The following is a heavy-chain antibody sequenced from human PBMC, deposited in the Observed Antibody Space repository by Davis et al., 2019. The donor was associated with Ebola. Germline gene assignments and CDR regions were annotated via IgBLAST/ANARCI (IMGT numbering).Heavy chain of an antibody. CDR2: IYPGDSDT. CDR3: ARCRAYYYDSRDAFDI. Sequence: GESLKISCKGSGYSFTSYWIGWVRQMPGKGLEWMGIIYPGDSDTRYSPSFQGQVTISADKSISTAYLQWSSLKASDTAMYYCARCRAYYYDSRDAFDIWGQGTMVTVSS. D-gene: IGHD3-22*01. CDR1: GYSFTSYW. V-gene: IGHV5-51*01. J-gene: IGHJ3*02.